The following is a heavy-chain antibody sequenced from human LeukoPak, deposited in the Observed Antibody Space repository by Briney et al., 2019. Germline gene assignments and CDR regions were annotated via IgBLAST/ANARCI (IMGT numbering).Heavy chain of an antibody. CDR2: IYYSGST. V-gene: IGHV4-59*08. CDR3: ARQTGYYDSSGYSAFDI. CDR1: GASISSYY. D-gene: IGHD3-22*01. Sequence: PSETLSLTCTVSGASISSYYWSWIRQPPGKGLEWIGYIYYSGSTNYNPSLKSRVTISVDTSKNQFSLKLSSVTAADTAVYYCARQTGYYDSSGYSAFDIWGQGTMVTVSS. J-gene: IGHJ3*02.